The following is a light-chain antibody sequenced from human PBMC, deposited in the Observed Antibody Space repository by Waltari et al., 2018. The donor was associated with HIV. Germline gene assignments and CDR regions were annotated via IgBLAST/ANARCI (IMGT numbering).Light chain of an antibody. J-gene: IGKJ4*01. V-gene: IGKV4-1*01. CDR1: QNLFYRSKNKNF. CDR3: QQYYATSVT. Sequence: DIVMPHTAELFSESLRARATINCKPSQNLFYRSKNKNFLTWYPVKPQQAPKLLIYWASTRHVGVPGRFSGSGSGADFTLTIDSLQLEDVAVYYCQQYYATSVTFGGGT. CDR2: WAS.